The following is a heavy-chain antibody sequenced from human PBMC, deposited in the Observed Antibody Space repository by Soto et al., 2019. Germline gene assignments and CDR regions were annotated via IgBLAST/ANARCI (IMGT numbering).Heavy chain of an antibody. V-gene: IGHV1-2*04. CDR1: GYTFIGYY. CDR2: IDANSGGT. J-gene: IGHJ4*02. CDR3: ARRYGDSHPYDY. Sequence: QVQLVQSGAEVKKPGASVKVSCKASGYTFIGYYIHWVRQAPGQGLEWMGWIDANSGGTNYAQKVQGWVTMTRDTSISTAYMELSRLRSDDTAVYYCARRYGDSHPYDYWGQGTLVTVSS. D-gene: IGHD4-17*01.